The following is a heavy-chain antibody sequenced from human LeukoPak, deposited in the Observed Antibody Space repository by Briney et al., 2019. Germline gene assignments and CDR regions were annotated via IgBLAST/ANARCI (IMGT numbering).Heavy chain of an antibody. CDR2: ISSSGSTI. J-gene: IGHJ5*02. CDR3: ARDPSSGWYLKGWFDP. CDR1: GFIFRSYE. D-gene: IGHD6-19*01. V-gene: IGHV3-48*03. Sequence: PGGSLRLSCAASGFIFRSYEMNWVRQAPGKGLEWVSYISSSGSTIYHADSVKGRFTLSRDNAKNSLYLQMNSLRAEDTAVYYCARDPSSGWYLKGWFDPWGQGTLVTVSS.